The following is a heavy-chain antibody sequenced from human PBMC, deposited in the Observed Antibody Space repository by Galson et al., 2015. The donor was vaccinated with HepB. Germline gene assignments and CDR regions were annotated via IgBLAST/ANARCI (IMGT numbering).Heavy chain of an antibody. D-gene: IGHD3-10*01. Sequence: SVKVSCKASGSTFTGYYMHWVRQAPGQGLEWMGRINPNSGGTNYAQKFQGRVTMTRDTSISTAYMELRRLRSDDTAVYYCARGASDSITMVRGVIGYYGMDVWGQGTTVTVSS. CDR3: ARGASDSITMVRGVIGYYGMDV. J-gene: IGHJ6*02. CDR1: GSTFTGYY. CDR2: INPNSGGT. V-gene: IGHV1-2*06.